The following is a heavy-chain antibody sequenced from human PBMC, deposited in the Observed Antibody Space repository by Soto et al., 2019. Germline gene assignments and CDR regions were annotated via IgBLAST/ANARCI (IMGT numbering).Heavy chain of an antibody. J-gene: IGHJ4*02. CDR3: ARDLGQRLVDY. D-gene: IGHD6-13*01. CDR2: IYYSGTT. V-gene: IGHV4-28*03. CDR1: GYSISSSNW. Sequence: SETLSLTCAVSGYSISSSNWWGWIRQPPGKGLGWIGYIYYSGTTYYNPSLKSRVTMSVDTSKNQFSLKLTSVTAVDTAVYYCARDLGQRLVDYWGQGTLVTVSS.